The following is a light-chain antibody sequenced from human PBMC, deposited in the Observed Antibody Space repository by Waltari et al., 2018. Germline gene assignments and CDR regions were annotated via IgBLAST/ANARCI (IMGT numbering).Light chain of an antibody. CDR1: QSLLHSNGYNY. V-gene: IGKV2-28*01. Sequence: DIVMTQSPLSLPVTPGEPASISCKSSQSLLHSNGYNYLGWYLQKPGQSPQLLIYLGSNRASGVPDRFSGSGSGTDFTLKISRLEDEDVGVYFCMHSLQTPWTFGQGTRVEIK. CDR3: MHSLQTPWT. CDR2: LGS. J-gene: IGKJ1*01.